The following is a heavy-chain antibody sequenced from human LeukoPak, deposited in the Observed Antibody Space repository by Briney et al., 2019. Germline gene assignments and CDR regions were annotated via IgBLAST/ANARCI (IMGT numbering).Heavy chain of an antibody. CDR1: GYSFSDYG. D-gene: IGHD3-3*01. Sequence: ASVKVSCKTSGYSFSDYGISWVRQAPGQGLEWMGWIGTNNGNINYAQKFQGRVSMTTDTSKAAYMELRSLRYDDTAVYFCSREGFWRGYERHPRYYGMDVWGQGTTVIVSS. CDR3: SREGFWRGYERHPRYYGMDV. V-gene: IGHV1-18*04. CDR2: IGTNNGNI. J-gene: IGHJ6*02.